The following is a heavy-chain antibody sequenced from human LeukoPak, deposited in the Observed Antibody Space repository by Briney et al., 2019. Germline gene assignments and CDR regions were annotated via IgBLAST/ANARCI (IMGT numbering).Heavy chain of an antibody. Sequence: GGSLRLSCAASGFTFSTYAMHWVRQAPGKGLEWVAVISYDGSNKYYADSVKGRFTISRDNSKNTLYLQMNSLRAEDTAVYYCAKDSIAAAGSIWGQYFDYWGQGTLVTVSS. J-gene: IGHJ4*02. CDR1: GFTFSTYA. CDR2: ISYDGSNK. D-gene: IGHD6-13*01. CDR3: AKDSIAAAGSIWGQYFDY. V-gene: IGHV3-30-3*01.